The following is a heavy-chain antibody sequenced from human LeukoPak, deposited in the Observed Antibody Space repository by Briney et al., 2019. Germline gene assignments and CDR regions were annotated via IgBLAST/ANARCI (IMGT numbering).Heavy chain of an antibody. Sequence: KSSETVSLTCAVYGGSFSGYYWSWIRQPPGKGLEWIGEINHSGSTNYNPSLKSRVTISVDTSKNQFSLKLSSVAAADTAVYYCARGYDLFDYWGQGTLVTVSS. CDR2: INHSGST. CDR1: GGSFSGYY. CDR3: ARGYDLFDY. D-gene: IGHD3-22*01. V-gene: IGHV4-34*01. J-gene: IGHJ4*02.